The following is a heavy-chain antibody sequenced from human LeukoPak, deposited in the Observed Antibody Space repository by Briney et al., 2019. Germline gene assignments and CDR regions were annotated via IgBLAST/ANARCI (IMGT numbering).Heavy chain of an antibody. V-gene: IGHV3-48*02. CDR2: ISSSSSII. CDR3: ARDGDSSGYYAAFDI. Sequence: PGGSLRLSCAASGFTVSSNYMNWVRQAPGKGLEWLSYISSSSSIIYYADSVKGRFTISRDNAKNSLYLQMNSLRDEDTAVYYCARDGDSSGYYAAFDIRGQGTMVTVSS. CDR1: GFTVSSNY. D-gene: IGHD3-22*01. J-gene: IGHJ3*02.